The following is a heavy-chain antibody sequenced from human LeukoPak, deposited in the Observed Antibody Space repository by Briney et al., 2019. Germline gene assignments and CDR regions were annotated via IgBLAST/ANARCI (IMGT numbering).Heavy chain of an antibody. CDR1: GGSFSGYY. D-gene: IGHD2-15*01. CDR2: INHSGST. J-gene: IGHJ6*02. CDR3: ARDQYCSGGSCYREYYYYYYGMDV. V-gene: IGHV4-34*01. Sequence: SETLSLTCAVCGGSFSGYYWSWIRQPPGKGLEWIGEINHSGSTNYNPSLKSRVTISVDTSKNQFSLKLSSVTAADTAVYYCARDQYCSGGSCYREYYYYYYGMDVWGQGTTVTVSS.